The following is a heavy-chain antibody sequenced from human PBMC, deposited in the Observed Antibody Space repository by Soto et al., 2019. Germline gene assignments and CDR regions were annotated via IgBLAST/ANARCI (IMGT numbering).Heavy chain of an antibody. V-gene: IGHV1-18*01. CDR1: GYTFSSYS. J-gene: IGHJ4*02. CDR2: ISTTSGNT. CDR3: ARDNGYYDF. D-gene: IGHD2-8*01. Sequence: QIQMVQSGAEVKQPETSVKISCKTSGYTFSSYSINWVRQAPGQGLEWMAWISTTSGNTHYAERVQGRVTVTLDKSARTAFMEMWGLTSDDTAVYFCARDNGYYDFWGQVTLVTVSS.